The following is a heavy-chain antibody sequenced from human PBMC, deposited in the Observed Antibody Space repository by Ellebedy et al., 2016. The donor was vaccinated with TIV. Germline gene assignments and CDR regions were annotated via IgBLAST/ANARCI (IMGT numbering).Heavy chain of an antibody. J-gene: IGHJ6*02. Sequence: ASVKVSXXVSGYTLTELSMHWVRQAPGKGLEWMGGFDPEDGETIYAPKFQGRVTMTEDTSTDTAYMELSSLRSEDTAVYYCATMRIEQLVYGMDVWGQGTTVTVSS. CDR3: ATMRIEQLVYGMDV. D-gene: IGHD6-6*01. CDR2: FDPEDGET. V-gene: IGHV1-24*01. CDR1: GYTLTELS.